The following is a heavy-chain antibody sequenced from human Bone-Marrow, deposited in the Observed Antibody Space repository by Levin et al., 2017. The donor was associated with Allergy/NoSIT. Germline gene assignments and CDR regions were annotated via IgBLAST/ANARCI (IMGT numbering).Heavy chain of an antibody. J-gene: IGHJ3*01. CDR2: ISFSGQTI. CDR3: AREGRWPREDAIDV. CDR1: GFRFSDYN. D-gene: IGHD5-24*01. Sequence: PGGSLRLSCVASGFRFSDYNMNWVRLAPGKGLEWLSYISFSGQTIYYADSVKGRFTISRDNAEQSLYLQMSSLRVEDTAMYYCAREGRWPREDAIDVWGQGTMVTVSS. V-gene: IGHV3-48*04.